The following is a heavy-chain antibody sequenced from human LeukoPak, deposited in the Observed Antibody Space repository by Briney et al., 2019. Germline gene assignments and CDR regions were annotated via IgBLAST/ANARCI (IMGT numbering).Heavy chain of an antibody. D-gene: IGHD1-14*01. V-gene: IGHV1-8*03. CDR3: ARGLRNPDAFDY. CDR1: GYTFTSYD. Sequence: ASVKVSCKASGYTFTSYDINWVRQATGQGLEWMGWMNPNSGNTGYAQKFQGRVTITRNTSISTAYMELSSLRSEDTAVYYCARGLRNPDAFDYWGQGTLVTVSS. J-gene: IGHJ4*02. CDR2: MNPNSGNT.